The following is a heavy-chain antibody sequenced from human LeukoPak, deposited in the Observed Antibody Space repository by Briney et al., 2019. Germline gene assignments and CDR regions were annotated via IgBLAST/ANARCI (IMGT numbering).Heavy chain of an antibody. CDR2: IYHSGST. V-gene: IGHV4-30-2*01. CDR1: GGSISSGGYS. CDR3: ARVSSPWSPRDAFDI. J-gene: IGHJ3*02. Sequence: SETLSLTCAVSGGSISSGGYSWSWIRQPPGKGLEWIGYIYHSGSTYYNPSLKSRVTISVDRSKNQFSLKLSSVTAADTAVYYCARVSSPWSPRDAFDIWGQGTVVTVSS. D-gene: IGHD1-26*01.